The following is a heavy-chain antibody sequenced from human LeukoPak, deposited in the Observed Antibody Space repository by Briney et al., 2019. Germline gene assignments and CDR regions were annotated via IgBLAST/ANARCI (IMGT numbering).Heavy chain of an antibody. CDR1: GFTFSSYA. D-gene: IGHD2-21*01. CDR3: ITPLPYSAQ. CDR2: IKPKTDGETT. Sequence: GGSLRLSCAASGFTFSSYAMSWVRQAPGKGLEWVGRIKPKTDGETTEYAAPVKDRFSISRDGSKSMMYLQMNSLKTEDTAVYYCITPLPYSAQGGQGTLVTVSS. V-gene: IGHV3-15*01. J-gene: IGHJ4*02.